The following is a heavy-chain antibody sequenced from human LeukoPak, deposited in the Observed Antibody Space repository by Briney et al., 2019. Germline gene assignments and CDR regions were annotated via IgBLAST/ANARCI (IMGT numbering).Heavy chain of an antibody. J-gene: IGHJ6*03. CDR2: IYYSGST. D-gene: IGHD6-6*01. Sequence: PSETLSLTCTVSGGSISSYYWSWIRQPPGKGLEWIGYIYYSGSTNYNPSLKSRLTISVDTSKNQFSLKLSSVTAADTAVYFCARDWGVGGRPGYMDVWGKGTTVTVSS. CDR1: GGSISSYY. V-gene: IGHV4-59*01. CDR3: ARDWGVGGRPGYMDV.